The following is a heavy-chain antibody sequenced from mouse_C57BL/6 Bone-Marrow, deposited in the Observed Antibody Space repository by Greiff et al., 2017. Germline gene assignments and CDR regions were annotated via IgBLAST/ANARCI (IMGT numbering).Heavy chain of an antibody. CDR3: ARPGYYVGWYFDV. CDR1: GYTFTDYY. J-gene: IGHJ1*03. CDR2: IGPGSGST. Sequence: VVEPGASVKISCKASGYTFTDYYINWVKQRPGQGLEWIGKIGPGSGSTYYNEKFKGKATLTADKSSSTAYMQLSSLTSEDSAVYFCARPGYYVGWYFDVWGTGTTVTVSS. V-gene: IGHV1-77*01. D-gene: IGHD2-3*01.